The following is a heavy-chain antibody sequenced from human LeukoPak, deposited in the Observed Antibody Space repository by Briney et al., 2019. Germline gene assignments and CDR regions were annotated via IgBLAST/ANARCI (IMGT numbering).Heavy chain of an antibody. CDR1: GFTFSSYA. Sequence: GGSLRLSCAASGFTFSSYAMSWVRQAPGKGLEWVSGISGTGGSTYNADSVKGRFTISRDNSENTLHLQMNTLRAEDTAVYYCAKDYFGSGSYYNANPYYFDYWCRGTVVTV. V-gene: IGHV3-23*01. CDR3: AKDYFGSGSYYNANPYYFDY. J-gene: IGHJ4*02. CDR2: ISGTGGST. D-gene: IGHD3-10*01.